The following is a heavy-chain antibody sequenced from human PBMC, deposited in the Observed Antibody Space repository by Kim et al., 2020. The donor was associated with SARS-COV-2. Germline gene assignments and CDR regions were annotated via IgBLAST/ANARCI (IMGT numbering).Heavy chain of an antibody. CDR1: GFTFSSYG. J-gene: IGHJ1*01. D-gene: IGHD5-18*01. Sequence: GGSLRLSCAASGFTFSSYGMHWVRQAPGKGLEWVAVISYDGSNKYYADSVKGRFTISRDNSKNTLYLQMNSLRAEDTAVYYCAKDSVRYSYGMRLLNWG. V-gene: IGHV3-30*18. CDR3: AKDSVRYSYGMRLLN. CDR2: ISYDGSNK.